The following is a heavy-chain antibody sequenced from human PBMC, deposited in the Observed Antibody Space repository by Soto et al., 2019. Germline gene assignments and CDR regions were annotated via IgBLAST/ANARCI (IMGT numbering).Heavy chain of an antibody. V-gene: IGHV1-18*01. Sequence: ASVKVSCKASGYTFTSYGISWVRQAPGQGLEWMGWISAYNGNTNYAQKLQGRVTMTTDTSTSTAYMELRSLRSDDTAVYYCARSPFIRIKLWLDYYGMDVWGQATTVT. J-gene: IGHJ6*02. D-gene: IGHD5-18*01. CDR1: GYTFTSYG. CDR3: ARSPFIRIKLWLDYYGMDV. CDR2: ISAYNGNT.